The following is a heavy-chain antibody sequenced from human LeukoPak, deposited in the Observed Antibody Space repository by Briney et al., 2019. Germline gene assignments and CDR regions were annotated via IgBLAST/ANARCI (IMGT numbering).Heavy chain of an antibody. CDR1: GFTFSNAW. D-gene: IGHD1-1*01. CDR3: TTARYNWNGRDWFDP. V-gene: IGHV3-15*01. Sequence: PGGSLRLSCAASGFTFSNAWMSWVRQAPGKGLEWAGRIKSKTDGGTTDYAAPVKGRFTISRDDSKNTLYLQMNSLKTEDTAVYYCTTARYNWNGRDWFDPWGQGTLVTVSS. CDR2: IKSKTDGGTT. J-gene: IGHJ5*02.